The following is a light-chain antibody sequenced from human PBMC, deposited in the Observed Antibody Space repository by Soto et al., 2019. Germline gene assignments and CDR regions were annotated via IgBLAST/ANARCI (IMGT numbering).Light chain of an antibody. CDR1: SSDVGTYNF. CDR3: CSYARGNSWV. J-gene: IGLJ3*02. Sequence: QSVLTQPPSVSASPGQSITISCSGTSSDVGTYNFVSWYQQYPGKAPKLMISDGSERPSGVSNRFSGSKSGNTAFLTISGLPAVDAGEWYSCSYARGNSWVFGGATKLTVL. V-gene: IGLV2-23*01. CDR2: DGS.